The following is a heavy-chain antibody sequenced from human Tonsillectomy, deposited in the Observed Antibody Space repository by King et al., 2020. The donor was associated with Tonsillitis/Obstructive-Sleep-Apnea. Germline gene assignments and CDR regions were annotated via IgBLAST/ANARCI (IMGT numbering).Heavy chain of an antibody. CDR2: IYPGDSDT. Sequence: VQLVESGAEVKKPGESLKISCKGSGYSFTSYWIAWVRQMPGKGLEWMGIIYPGDSDTRYSPSFQGQVTISADKSINTSYLQWSSLKSSDTAVYYCSGVGSSVIYSYMDVWGKGTTVTGSS. CDR1: GYSFTSYW. V-gene: IGHV5-51*01. D-gene: IGHD2-21*01. CDR3: SGVGSSVIYSYMDV. J-gene: IGHJ6*03.